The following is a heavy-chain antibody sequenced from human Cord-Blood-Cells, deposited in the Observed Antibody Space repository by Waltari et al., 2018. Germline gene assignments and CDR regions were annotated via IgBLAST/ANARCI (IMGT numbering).Heavy chain of an antibody. J-gene: IGHJ2*01. CDR2: IYYSGST. V-gene: IGHV4-31*03. Sequence: QVQLQESGPGLVKPSQTLSLTCTVSGGSISSGGYYWSWIRQHPGKGLEWIGYIYYSGSTYYQPHLKRRVTISVDPSKNQFSLKRSSVTAADTAVYYCARDPSGYFDLWGRGTLVTVSS. CDR3: ARDPSGYFDL. CDR1: GGSISSGGYY.